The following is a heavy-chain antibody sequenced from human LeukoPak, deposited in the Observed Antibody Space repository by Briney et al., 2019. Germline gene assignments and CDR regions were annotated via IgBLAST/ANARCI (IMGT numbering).Heavy chain of an antibody. CDR3: ARGGDDYSNQTPSAIPHYYMDV. V-gene: IGHV3-21*01. D-gene: IGHD4-11*01. J-gene: IGHJ6*03. CDR1: GFTFSSYS. CDR2: ISSSSSYI. Sequence: PGGSLRLSCAASGFTFSSYSMNWVRQAPGKGLEWVSSISSSSSYIYYADPVKGRFTISRDNAKNSLYLQMNSLRAEDTAVYYCARGGDDYSNQTPSAIPHYYMDVWGKGTTVTVSS.